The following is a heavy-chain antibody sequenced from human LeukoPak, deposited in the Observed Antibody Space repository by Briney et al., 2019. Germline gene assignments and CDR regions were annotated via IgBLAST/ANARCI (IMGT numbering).Heavy chain of an antibody. CDR2: SAWDDDK. CDR1: GFSLSTTGMR. D-gene: IGHD3-10*01. CDR3: ARMTSYGSGFDP. J-gene: IGHJ5*02. Sequence: SGPALVKPTQTLTLTCTFSGFSLSTTGMRVSWIRQPPGKALEWLARSAWDDDKFHSTSLKTRLTISKDTSKNQVVLTMTNMDPVDTATYYCARMTSYGSGFDPWGQGTLVTVSS. V-gene: IGHV2-70*04.